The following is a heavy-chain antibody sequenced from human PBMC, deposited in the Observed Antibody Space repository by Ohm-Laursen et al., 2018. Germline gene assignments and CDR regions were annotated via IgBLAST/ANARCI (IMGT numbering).Heavy chain of an antibody. J-gene: IGHJ4*02. CDR1: GGSISSSSYC. V-gene: IGHV4-39*01. CDR3: ARYFDY. CDR2: IYYSGST. Sequence: GTLSLTCSVSGGSISSSSYCWGWIRQPPGKGLEWIGNIYYSGSTYYNPSLRSRVSISIHTSQNQFSLKLSSVTATDTAVYYCARYFDYWGQGTLVTVSS.